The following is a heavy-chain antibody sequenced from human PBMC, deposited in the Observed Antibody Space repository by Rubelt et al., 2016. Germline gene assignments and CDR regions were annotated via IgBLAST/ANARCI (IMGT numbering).Heavy chain of an antibody. V-gene: IGHV4-38-2*02. CDR2: SYHTGRT. D-gene: IGHD4-17*01. CDR1: GYSINSGYY. Sequence: QVQLQESGPRLVKPSETLSLPCSVSGYSINSGYYWGWIRQPPGKGLEWIGSSYHTGRTYYNPSLKRRFTISLDTSKNQFSWKVDGGTAAETAVYDGARGTLRTTMTRFDYWGQGTLVTVSS. CDR3: ARGTLRTTMTRFDY. J-gene: IGHJ4*02.